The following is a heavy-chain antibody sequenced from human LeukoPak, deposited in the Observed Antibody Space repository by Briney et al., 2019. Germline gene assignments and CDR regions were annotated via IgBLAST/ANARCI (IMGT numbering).Heavy chain of an antibody. CDR1: GGSISSNDYY. CDR2: IYYTGST. CDR3: AKAGYGILTGKRAYAFDI. J-gene: IGHJ3*02. D-gene: IGHD3-9*01. V-gene: IGHV4-39*07. Sequence: SETLSLTCSVSGGSISSNDYYWGWIRQPPGKGLEWIGSIYYTGSTFYNPSLKSRVTISVDTSKNQFSLKLSSVTAADTAVYYCAKAGYGILTGKRAYAFDIWGQGTMVTVSS.